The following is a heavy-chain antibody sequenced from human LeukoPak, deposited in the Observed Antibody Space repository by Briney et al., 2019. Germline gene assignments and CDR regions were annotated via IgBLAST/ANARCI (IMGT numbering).Heavy chain of an antibody. Sequence: PGGSLRLSCAASGFTFSSYWMTWVRQAPGKGLEWVANIKGDGSEKYYVDSVKGRFTISRDSAKNSLFLQMNSLRAEDTAVYYCASERPSSSWYDHWGQGTLVTVSS. D-gene: IGHD6-13*01. CDR1: GFTFSSYW. J-gene: IGHJ5*02. CDR3: ASERPSSSWYDH. V-gene: IGHV3-7*01. CDR2: IKGDGSEK.